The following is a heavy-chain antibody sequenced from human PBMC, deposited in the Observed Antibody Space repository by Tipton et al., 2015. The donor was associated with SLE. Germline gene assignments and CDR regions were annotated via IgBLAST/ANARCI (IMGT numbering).Heavy chain of an antibody. CDR3: ARHGTTVTTWDYYGMDV. CDR1: GDSISSYY. CDR2: IYYSGST. V-gene: IGHV4-59*08. D-gene: IGHD4-17*01. J-gene: IGHJ6*02. Sequence: TLSLTCTVSGDSISSYYWSWIRQPPGKGLEWIGYIYYSGSTNYNPSLKSRVTISVDTSKNQFSLKLSSVTAADTAVYYCARHGTTVTTWDYYGMDVWGQGTTVTVSS.